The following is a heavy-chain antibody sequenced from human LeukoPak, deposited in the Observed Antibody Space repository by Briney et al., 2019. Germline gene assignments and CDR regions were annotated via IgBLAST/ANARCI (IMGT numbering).Heavy chain of an antibody. CDR2: TYSDVNT. V-gene: IGHV3-53*01. CDR3: ARKNDLFNAAFDI. CDR1: GFTVSSSY. D-gene: IGHD1-1*01. Sequence: GGSLRLSCAASGFTVSSSYMSWVRQAPGKGLQWVSITYSDVNTNYADSVKGRFTISRDTSKNTLSLQMISLRAEDTAVYYCARKNDLFNAAFDIWGQGTVVTVSS. J-gene: IGHJ3*02.